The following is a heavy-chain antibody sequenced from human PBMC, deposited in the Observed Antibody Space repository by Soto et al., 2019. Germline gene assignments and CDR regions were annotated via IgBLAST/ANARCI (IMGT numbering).Heavy chain of an antibody. CDR3: AKGLRWSPDYYYGMAV. D-gene: IGHD4-17*01. CDR1: GFTFSSYG. J-gene: IGHJ6*02. Sequence: GGSLRLSCAASGFTFSSYGMHWVRQAPGKGLEWVAVISYDGSNKYYADSVKGRFTISRDNSKNTLYLQMNSLRAEDTAVYYCAKGLRWSPDYYYGMAVWGQGTTVTVSS. CDR2: ISYDGSNK. V-gene: IGHV3-30*18.